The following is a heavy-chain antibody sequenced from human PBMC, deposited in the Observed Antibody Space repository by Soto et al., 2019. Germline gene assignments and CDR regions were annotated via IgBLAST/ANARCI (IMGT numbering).Heavy chain of an antibody. Sequence: SVKVSCKASGFTFTSSAVQWVRQARAQRLEWIGWIVVGSGNTNYARKFQERVTITRDMSTSTAYMELSSLRSEDTAVYYCAADHYSSGWYYFDYWGQGTLVTVSS. CDR3: AADHYSSGWYYFDY. CDR1: GFTFTSSA. D-gene: IGHD6-19*01. J-gene: IGHJ4*02. CDR2: IVVGSGNT. V-gene: IGHV1-58*01.